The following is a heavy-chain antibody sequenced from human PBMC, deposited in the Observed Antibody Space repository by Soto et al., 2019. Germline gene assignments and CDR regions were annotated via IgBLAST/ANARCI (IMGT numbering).Heavy chain of an antibody. D-gene: IGHD5-18*01. CDR3: ARVDLRGYSYGFDYYYGMDV. V-gene: IGHV1-46*01. CDR2: INPSGGST. J-gene: IGHJ6*02. Sequence: ASVKVSCKASGYTFTSYYMQWVRQAPGQGLERMGIINPSGGSTSYAQKFQGRVTMTRDTSTSTVYMELSSLRSEDTAVYYFARVDLRGYSYGFDYYYGMDVCGQGTTVLVSS. CDR1: GYTFTSYY.